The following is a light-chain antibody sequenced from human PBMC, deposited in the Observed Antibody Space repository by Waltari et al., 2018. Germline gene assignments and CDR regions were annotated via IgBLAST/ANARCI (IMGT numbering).Light chain of an antibody. J-gene: IGKJ1*01. V-gene: IGKV3-20*01. CDR1: QALRSAY. Sequence: EILLTQSPDTLSLSPGETATLSCRYSQALRSAYLAWYQHKPGQAPRLLFHTSSTRATGIPDRFSGSGSGTDFTLTISRLEPEDFAVYYCQQSGGSPRTFGQGTKV. CDR2: TSS. CDR3: QQSGGSPRT.